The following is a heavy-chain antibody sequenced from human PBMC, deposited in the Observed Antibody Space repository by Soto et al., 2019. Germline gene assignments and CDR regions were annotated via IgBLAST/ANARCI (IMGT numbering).Heavy chain of an antibody. D-gene: IGHD6-13*01. CDR3: ARKFSSWYYFDY. Sequence: SLRLSCAGSGFTFSSYWMSWVRQAPGKGLEWVANIKQDGSEKYYVDSVKGRFTTSRDNAKNSLYLQMNSLRAEDTAVYYCARKFSSWYYFDYWGQGTLVTVSS. J-gene: IGHJ4*02. CDR1: GFTFSSYW. CDR2: IKQDGSEK. V-gene: IGHV3-7*01.